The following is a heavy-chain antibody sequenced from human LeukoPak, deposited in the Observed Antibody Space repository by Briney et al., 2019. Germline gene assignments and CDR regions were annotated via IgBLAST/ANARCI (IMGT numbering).Heavy chain of an antibody. Sequence: PGGSLRLSCAAPGFTFSSYSMNWVRQAPGKGLEWVSSISSSSSYIYYADSVKGRFTISRDNAKNSLYLQMNSLRAEDTAVYYCARDIPEGDGDFDYWGQGTLVTVSS. CDR3: ARDIPEGDGDFDY. CDR1: GFTFSSYS. CDR2: ISSSSSYI. D-gene: IGHD2-21*01. J-gene: IGHJ4*02. V-gene: IGHV3-21*01.